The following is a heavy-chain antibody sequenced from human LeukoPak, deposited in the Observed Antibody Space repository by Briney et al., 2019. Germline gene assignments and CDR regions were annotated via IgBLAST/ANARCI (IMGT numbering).Heavy chain of an antibody. CDR3: AKSRSVDY. CDR2: ISSSGGST. CDR1: GFIFRSYD. J-gene: IGHJ4*02. V-gene: IGHV3-23*01. Sequence: GGSLRLSCAASGFIFRSYDMSWVRQATGKGLEWVSAISSSGGSTYYADSVKGRFTISRDNSKNTLYLQMNSLRAEDTAVYYCAKSRSVDYWGQGTLVTVSS.